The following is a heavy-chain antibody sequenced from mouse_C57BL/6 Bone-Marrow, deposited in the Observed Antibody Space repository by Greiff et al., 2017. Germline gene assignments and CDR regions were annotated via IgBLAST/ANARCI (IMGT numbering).Heavy chain of an antibody. J-gene: IGHJ4*01. CDR2: IYPGSGNT. CDR1: GYTFTDYY. D-gene: IGHD1-1*01. Sequence: QVQLQQSGAELVRPGASVKLSCKASGYTFTDYYINWVKQRPGQGLEWIARIYPGSGNTYYNEKFKGKATLTAEKSSSTAYMQLSSLTSEDSAVYFCARFYYVSSYYAMDYWGQGTSVTVSS. CDR3: ARFYYVSSYYAMDY. V-gene: IGHV1-76*01.